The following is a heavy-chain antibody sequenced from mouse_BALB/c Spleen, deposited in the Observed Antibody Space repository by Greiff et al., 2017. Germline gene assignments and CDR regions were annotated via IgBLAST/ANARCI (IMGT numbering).Heavy chain of an antibody. J-gene: IGHJ4*01. CDR3: VRDPPWDYAMDY. D-gene: IGHD4-1*01. Sequence: VHLVESGPGLVAPSQSLSITCTVSGFSLTSYDISWIRQPPGKGLEWLGVIWTGGGTNYNSAFMSRLSISKDNSKSQVFLKMNSLQTDDTAIYYCVRDPPWDYAMDYWGQGTSVTVSS. V-gene: IGHV2-9-2*01. CDR2: IWTGGGT. CDR1: GFSLTSYD.